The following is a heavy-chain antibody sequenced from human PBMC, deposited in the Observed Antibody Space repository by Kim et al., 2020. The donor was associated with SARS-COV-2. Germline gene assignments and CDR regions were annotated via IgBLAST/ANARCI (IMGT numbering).Heavy chain of an antibody. V-gene: IGHV1-8*01. Sequence: ASVKVSCKASGYTFTSYDINWVRQATGQGLEWMGWMNPNSGNTGYAQKFQGRVTMTRNTSISTAYMELSSLRSEDTAVYYCARRPAGNSPSIFDYWGQGTLVTVSS. D-gene: IGHD4-4*01. CDR1: GYTFTSYD. CDR3: ARRPAGNSPSIFDY. CDR2: MNPNSGNT. J-gene: IGHJ4*02.